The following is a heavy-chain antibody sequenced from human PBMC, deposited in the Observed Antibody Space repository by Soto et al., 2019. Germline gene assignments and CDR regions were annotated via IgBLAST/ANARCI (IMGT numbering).Heavy chain of an antibody. CDR2: IWYAGSNK. J-gene: IGHJ6*02. CDR3: ARSRVAGAVGMDV. Sequence: GGYLRLSCAASGFTFSSYGMHWVRPAPGKRLEWVAVIWYAGSNKYYADSVKGRFTISRDNSKNTLYLQMNSLRAEDTAVYYCARSRVAGAVGMDVWGQGTTVTVS. CDR1: GFTFSSYG. V-gene: IGHV3-33*01. D-gene: IGHD6-19*01.